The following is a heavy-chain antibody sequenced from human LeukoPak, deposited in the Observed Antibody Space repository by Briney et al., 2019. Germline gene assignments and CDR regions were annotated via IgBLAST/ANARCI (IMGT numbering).Heavy chain of an antibody. V-gene: IGHV1-69*13. D-gene: IGHD6-13*01. CDR1: GGTFISYA. CDR3: ARDRDSSRYFDY. Sequence: SVKVSCKASGGTFISYAISWVRQAPGQGLEWMGGIIPIFGTANYAQKFQGRVTITADESTSTAYMELSSLRSEDTAVYYCARDRDSSRYFDYWGQGTLVTVSS. CDR2: IIPIFGTA. J-gene: IGHJ4*02.